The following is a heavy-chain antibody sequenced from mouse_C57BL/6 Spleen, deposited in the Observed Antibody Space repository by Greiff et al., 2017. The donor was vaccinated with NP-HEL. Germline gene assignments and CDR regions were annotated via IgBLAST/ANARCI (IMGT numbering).Heavy chain of an antibody. Sequence: DVKLVESGGGLVQPGGSLSLSCAASGFTFTDYYMSWVRQPPGKALEWLGFIRNKANGYTTEYSASVKGRFTISRDNSQSILYLQMNALRAEDSATYSCARYPPDSSGSFYYFDYWGQGTTLTVSS. V-gene: IGHV7-3*01. J-gene: IGHJ2*01. CDR2: IRNKANGYTT. CDR3: ARYPPDSSGSFYYFDY. CDR1: GFTFTDYY. D-gene: IGHD3-2*02.